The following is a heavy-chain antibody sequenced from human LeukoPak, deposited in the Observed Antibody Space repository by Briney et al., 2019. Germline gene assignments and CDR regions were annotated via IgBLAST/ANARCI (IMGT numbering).Heavy chain of an antibody. Sequence: PSETLSLTCTISDGSVSSGTYYWGWIRQSPGKGLEWIGSIHYSGSSYYNPSLKSRVTIFVDTSRDQVSMDLSSVTAADTALYYCVRHISANTGYFDSCGQGTLVTVSS. V-gene: IGHV4-39*01. CDR2: IHYSGSS. CDR1: DGSVSSGTYY. CDR3: VRHISANTGYFDS. J-gene: IGHJ4*02.